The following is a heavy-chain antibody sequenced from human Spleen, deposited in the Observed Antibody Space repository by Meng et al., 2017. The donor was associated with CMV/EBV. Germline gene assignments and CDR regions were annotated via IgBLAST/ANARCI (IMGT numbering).Heavy chain of an antibody. CDR2: ISSSSSYI. CDR3: ARENLRGFYFDY. V-gene: IGHV3-21*01. Sequence: GESLKISCAASGFTFSSYSMNWVRQAPGKGLEWVSSISSSSSYIYYADSVKGRITISRDNSRNTLYLQMDSLRPDDTALYYCARENLRGFYFDYWGQGMLVTVSS. J-gene: IGHJ4*02. D-gene: IGHD1-14*01. CDR1: GFTFSSYS.